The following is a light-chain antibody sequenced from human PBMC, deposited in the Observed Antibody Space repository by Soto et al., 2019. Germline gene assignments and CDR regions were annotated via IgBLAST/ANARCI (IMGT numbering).Light chain of an antibody. CDR3: QQRSNFLRLT. J-gene: IGKJ4*01. Sequence: EIVLTQSPATLSLSPGERATLSCRASQSVSSYLAGYQQKPGQAPSLLIYDASNRATGIPARFSGSGSGTDFTLTISSLEPEDFAVYYCQQRSNFLRLTFGGGTKVEIK. CDR1: QSVSSY. CDR2: DAS. V-gene: IGKV3-11*01.